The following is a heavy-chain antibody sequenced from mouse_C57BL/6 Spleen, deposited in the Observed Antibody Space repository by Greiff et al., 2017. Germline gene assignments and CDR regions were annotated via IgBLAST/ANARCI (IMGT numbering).Heavy chain of an antibody. J-gene: IGHJ1*03. CDR1: GYSITSGYY. V-gene: IGHV3-6*01. D-gene: IGHD3-1*01. CDR3: ASGSTDWYFDV. Sequence: ESGPGLVKPSQSLSLTCSVTGYSITSGYYLNWIRQFPGNKLEWMGYISYDGSNNYNPSLKNRISITRYTSKTQFFLKLNSVTTEDTATYYCASGSTDWYFDVWGTGTTVTVAS. CDR2: ISYDGSN.